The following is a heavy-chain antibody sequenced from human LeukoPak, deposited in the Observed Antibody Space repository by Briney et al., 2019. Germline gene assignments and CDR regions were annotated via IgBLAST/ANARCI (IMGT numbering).Heavy chain of an antibody. J-gene: IGHJ2*01. V-gene: IGHV4-59*01. CDR2: TYYSVST. Sequence: SQTRSLTCLVSGGSISSFYWGCVRQPPGNGMEWDGYTYYSVSTNYNTSLKSRVTISVDTSKNQFPLKLSYVTAADTAVYYCARDERIAAAAPLWYLDRWGRGTMVTVCS. CDR1: GGSISSFY. CDR3: ARDERIAAAAPLWYLDR. D-gene: IGHD6-13*01.